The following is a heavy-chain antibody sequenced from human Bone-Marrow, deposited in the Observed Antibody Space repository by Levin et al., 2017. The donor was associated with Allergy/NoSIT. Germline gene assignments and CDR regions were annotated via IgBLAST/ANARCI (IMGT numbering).Heavy chain of an antibody. CDR3: VKAYYEDVWGSYRPKYYFDY. CDR1: GGSISSAQS. CDR2: IFHSGAT. V-gene: IGHV4-4*02. Sequence: SETLSLTCDVSGGSISSAQSWTWVRQSPGKGLEWLGEIFHSGATNYRSSLKSRVTISVDNSKNTLYLQMNSLRAEDTAVYYCVKAYYEDVWGSYRPKYYFDYWGQGTLVTVSS. J-gene: IGHJ4*02. D-gene: IGHD3-16*02.